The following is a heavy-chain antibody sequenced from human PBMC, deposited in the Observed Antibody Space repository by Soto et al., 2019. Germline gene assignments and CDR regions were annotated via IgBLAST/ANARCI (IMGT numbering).Heavy chain of an antibody. CDR1: GASFTTTNYF. V-gene: IGHV4-39*01. CDR3: ARQSTGYSVEVDC. CDR2: AYYGGMT. J-gene: IGHJ4*02. D-gene: IGHD6-13*01. Sequence: SETLSLTCSVSGASFTTTNYFWGWIRQPPGKGLEWIASAYYGGMTYYTPSFKSRVTISVDTSKNQFSLRLTSVTAADTAVYYCARQSTGYSVEVDCWGQGTLVTVSS.